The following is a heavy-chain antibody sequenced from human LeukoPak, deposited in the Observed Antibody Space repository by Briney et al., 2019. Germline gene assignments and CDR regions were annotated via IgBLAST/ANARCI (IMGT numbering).Heavy chain of an antibody. Sequence: PSQTLSLTCTVSRGSTSSSSYYRSWIRQPPGKGLEWIGYIYYSVSTNYNPSLKSRVTISVDTSKNQFSLKLSSVTAADTAVYYCAGGNSGGGHYWYFGLWGRGTLVAVSS. CDR3: AGGNSGGGHYWYFGL. J-gene: IGHJ2*01. D-gene: IGHD2-15*01. CDR2: IYYSVST. CDR1: RGSTSSSSYY. V-gene: IGHV4-61*05.